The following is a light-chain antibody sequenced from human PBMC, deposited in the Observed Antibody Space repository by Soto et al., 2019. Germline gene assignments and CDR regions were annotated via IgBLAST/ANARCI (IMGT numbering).Light chain of an antibody. J-gene: IGLJ2*01. V-gene: IGLV6-57*04. CDR3: QSFDTNTVV. CDR1: SGSIGSNS. Sequence: NFMLTQPHSVSESPGKTVIISCTRSSGSIGSNSVQWYRQRPGSAPTIVIYEDDQRPSGVPNRFAGSIDRSSNSSSLTISGLQTEDEADYCCQSFDTNTVVFGGGTQLTVL. CDR2: EDD.